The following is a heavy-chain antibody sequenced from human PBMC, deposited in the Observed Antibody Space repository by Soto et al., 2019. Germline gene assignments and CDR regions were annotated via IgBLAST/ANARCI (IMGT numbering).Heavy chain of an antibody. CDR2: IIPIFGTA. Sequence: QVQLVQSGAEVKKPGSSVKVSCKASGGTFSSYAISWVRQAPGQGLEWMGGIIPIFGTANYAQKFQGRVTITADESTSTAYMELSSLRSEDTAVYYCASPPYCSGGSCKGAFDIWGQGTMVTVSS. V-gene: IGHV1-69*12. J-gene: IGHJ3*02. CDR3: ASPPYCSGGSCKGAFDI. CDR1: GGTFSSYA. D-gene: IGHD2-15*01.